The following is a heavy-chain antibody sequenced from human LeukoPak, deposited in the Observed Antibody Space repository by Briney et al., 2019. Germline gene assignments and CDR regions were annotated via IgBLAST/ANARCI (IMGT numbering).Heavy chain of an antibody. D-gene: IGHD6-13*01. V-gene: IGHV3-23*01. CDR1: GFTFSSYA. CDR3: AKTKPYGTTWYGGID. CDR2: IRESGGST. J-gene: IGHJ4*02. Sequence: SGGSPRLSCVASGFTFSSYAMSWVRQAPGKGLEWVSAIRESGGSTHYADSVKGRFTISRDNSKNTLYLQMNSLRAEDTAVYYCAKTKPYGTTWYGGIDWGQGALVTVSS.